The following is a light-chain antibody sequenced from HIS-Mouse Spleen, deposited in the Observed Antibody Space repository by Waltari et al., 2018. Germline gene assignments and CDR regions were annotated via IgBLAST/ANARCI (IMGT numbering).Light chain of an antibody. CDR2: EVS. CDR1: SSDVGAYNY. CDR3: SSYAGSNNLV. J-gene: IGLJ2*01. V-gene: IGLV2-8*01. Sequence: QSALTQPPSASGSPGQSVPISCTGTSSDVGAYNYVSWYQQHPGKAPKLMIYEVSNRPSGVPDRFSGSKSGNTASLTVSGLQAEDEADYYCSSYAGSNNLVFGGGTKLTVL.